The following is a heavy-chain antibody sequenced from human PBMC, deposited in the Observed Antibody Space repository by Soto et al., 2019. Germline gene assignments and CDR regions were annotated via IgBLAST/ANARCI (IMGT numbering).Heavy chain of an antibody. D-gene: IGHD6-13*01. J-gene: IGHJ5*02. V-gene: IGHV3-21*01. Sequence: PGGSLRLSCAASGFTFSSYSMNWVRQAPGKGLEWVSSISSSSSYIYYADSVKGRFTISRDNAKNSLYLQMNSLRAEDTAVYYCARSSWSIGSPHNWFDPWGQGTLVTVSS. CDR2: ISSSSSYI. CDR1: GFTFSSYS. CDR3: ARSSWSIGSPHNWFDP.